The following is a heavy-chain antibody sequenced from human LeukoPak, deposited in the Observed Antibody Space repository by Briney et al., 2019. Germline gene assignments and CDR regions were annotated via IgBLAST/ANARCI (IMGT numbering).Heavy chain of an antibody. J-gene: IGHJ4*02. CDR1: GFTFSSYW. CDR2: IKQDGSDK. D-gene: IGHD3-16*02. Sequence: GGSLRLSCAASGFTFSSYWMSWVRQAPGKGLEWVANIKQDGSDKYYVNSVKGRFTISRDYAKNSLYLQMSSLRAEDTAVYYCARGFTGELSVLYYFDYWGRGTLVTVSS. CDR3: ARGFTGELSVLYYFDY. V-gene: IGHV3-7*05.